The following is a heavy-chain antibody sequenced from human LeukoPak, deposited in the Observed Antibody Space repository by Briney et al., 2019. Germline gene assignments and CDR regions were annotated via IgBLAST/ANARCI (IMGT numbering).Heavy chain of an antibody. J-gene: IGHJ3*02. Sequence: GGSLRLSCAATGFIFSSYEMNWVRQAPGKGLEWVSYISSAGPSIFYADSVKGRFTISRDNAKNSLYLQMNSLRAEDTAVYFCAREGIVVADDAFDIWGQGTMVTVSS. CDR3: AREGIVVADDAFDI. CDR2: ISSAGPSI. CDR1: GFIFSSYE. V-gene: IGHV3-48*03. D-gene: IGHD6-19*01.